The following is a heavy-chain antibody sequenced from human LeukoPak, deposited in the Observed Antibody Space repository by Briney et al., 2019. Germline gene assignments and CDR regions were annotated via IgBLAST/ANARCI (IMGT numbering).Heavy chain of an antibody. D-gene: IGHD2-15*01. V-gene: IGHV3-30*03. Sequence: GGSLRLSCAASGFTFSSYAMSWVRQAPGKGLERVAIISDDGSNKYYADSVKGRFTISRDNSKNTLYLQMSSLRAEDTAVYYCAIDLIFGYCSGGSCYSYWGLGTLLTVSS. CDR2: ISDDGSNK. CDR1: GFTFSSYA. J-gene: IGHJ4*02. CDR3: AIDLIFGYCSGGSCYSY.